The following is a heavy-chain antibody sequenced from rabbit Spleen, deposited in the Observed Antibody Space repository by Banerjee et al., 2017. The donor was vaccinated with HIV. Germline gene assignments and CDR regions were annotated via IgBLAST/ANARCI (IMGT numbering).Heavy chain of an antibody. CDR1: GFSFSGGYY. D-gene: IGHD6-1*01. Sequence: QEQLVESGGGLVQPEGSLTLSCKASGFSFSGGYYMCWVRQAPGKGLEWIASIYVDTDNTYYASWAKGRFTISKTSSTTVTLQMTSLTAADTATYFCARESNYYTNGYAGTAYYMAEFNLWGPGTLVTVS. V-gene: IGHV1S45*01. J-gene: IGHJ4*01. CDR2: IYVDTDNT. CDR3: ARESNYYTNGYAGTAYYMAEFNL.